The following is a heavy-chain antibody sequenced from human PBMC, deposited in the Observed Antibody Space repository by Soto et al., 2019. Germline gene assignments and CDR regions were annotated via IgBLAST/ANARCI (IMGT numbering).Heavy chain of an antibody. Sequence: LRLSCAASGFNFHTFAMSWIRQAPGNCLEGVSHISSSGGSRDYADSVRGRFTISRDNSKNVLFLQMNSLRADDTATYYCAKDPPSPWTDNCFHPQRKGTLVTISS. J-gene: IGHJ5*02. CDR1: GFNFHTFA. CDR2: ISSSGGSR. V-gene: IGHV3-23*01. D-gene: IGHD3-3*01. CDR3: AKDPPSPWTDNCFHP.